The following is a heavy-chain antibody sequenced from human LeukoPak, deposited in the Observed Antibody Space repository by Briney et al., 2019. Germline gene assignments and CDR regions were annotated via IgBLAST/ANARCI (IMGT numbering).Heavy chain of an antibody. Sequence: GESLKISCKGSGYSFTSYWISWVRQMPGKGLGWMGRIDHSDPYTNYSPSFQGHVTISADKSISTAYLQWSSLKASDTAMYYCARHVAPRAGYNYDFWSGYYHDAFDIWGQGTMVTVSS. CDR1: GYSFTSYW. V-gene: IGHV5-10-1*01. CDR2: IDHSDPYT. CDR3: ARHVAPRAGYNYDFWSGYYHDAFDI. D-gene: IGHD3-3*01. J-gene: IGHJ3*02.